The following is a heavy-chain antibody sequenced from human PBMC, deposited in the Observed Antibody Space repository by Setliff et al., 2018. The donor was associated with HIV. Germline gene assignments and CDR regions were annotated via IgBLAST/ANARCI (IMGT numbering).Heavy chain of an antibody. V-gene: IGHV3-72*01. CDR3: VRDSGYYSFYF. CDR2: IRHKAVGYTT. Sequence: GSLRLSCAASGFSFSDHRMDWVRLGPGKGLEWIGRIRHKAVGYTTEYAPSVRGRFTVSRDDSKNSLYLQMTSLKTEDTAVYYCVRDSGYYSFYFWGQGTLVTVSS. D-gene: IGHD5-12*01. CDR1: GFSFSDHR. J-gene: IGHJ4*02.